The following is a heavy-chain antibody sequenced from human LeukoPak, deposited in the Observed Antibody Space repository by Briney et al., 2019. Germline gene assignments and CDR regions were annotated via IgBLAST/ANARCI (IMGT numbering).Heavy chain of an antibody. D-gene: IGHD5-24*01. Sequence: GGSLRLSCAASGFTFSSYWISWVRQAPGKGLEWVANIKQDGSEKFYVDSVKGRFTISRDNAKNSLYLQMNSLRAEDTAVYYCARDSPRRDGSTLLSWGQGTLVTVSS. J-gene: IGHJ4*02. CDR1: GFTFSSYW. V-gene: IGHV3-7*01. CDR3: ARDSPRRDGSTLLS. CDR2: IKQDGSEK.